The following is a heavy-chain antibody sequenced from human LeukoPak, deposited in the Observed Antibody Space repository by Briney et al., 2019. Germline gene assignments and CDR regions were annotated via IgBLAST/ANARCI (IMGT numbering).Heavy chain of an antibody. V-gene: IGHV1-46*01. D-gene: IGHD3-10*01. CDR3: ARDRGVRGVMYAFDI. Sequence: ASVKVSCKASGYTFTSYYMHWVRQAPEQGLEWMGIINPSGGSTSYAQKFQGRVTMTRDTSTSTVYMELSSLRSEDTAVYYCARDRGVRGVMYAFDIWGQGTMVTVSS. J-gene: IGHJ3*02. CDR1: GYTFTSYY. CDR2: INPSGGST.